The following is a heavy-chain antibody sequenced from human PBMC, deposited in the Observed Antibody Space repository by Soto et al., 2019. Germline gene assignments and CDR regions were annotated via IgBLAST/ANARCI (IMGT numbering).Heavy chain of an antibody. CDR2: IYSTGVA. Sequence: SETLSLTCTVSSGSVNGFFWTWIRQPAGKGLEWIGRIYSTGVANYNPSLESRVSMSLDTSKNQFSLGLSSLTAADTALYYCARYTSGSVDSWGQGTLVTAP. CDR1: SGSVNGFF. CDR3: ARYTSGSVDS. V-gene: IGHV4-4*07. J-gene: IGHJ5*01. D-gene: IGHD3-10*01.